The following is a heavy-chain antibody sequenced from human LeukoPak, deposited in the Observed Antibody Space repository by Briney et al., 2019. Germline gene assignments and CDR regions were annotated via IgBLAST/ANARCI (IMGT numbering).Heavy chain of an antibody. D-gene: IGHD2-15*01. CDR1: GCSFTGHW. J-gene: IGHJ6*03. CDR3: ARLGCSGGSCYSRYYYYMDV. Sequence: GESLKISCKASGCSFTGHWIGWLRQTPGKGLEYMGTIWPGDSETRYSPSFQGQVTLSVDKSISTAYLQWSSLKASDTAMYYCARLGCSGGSCYSRYYYYMDVWGKGTTVTISS. CDR2: IWPGDSET. V-gene: IGHV5-51*01.